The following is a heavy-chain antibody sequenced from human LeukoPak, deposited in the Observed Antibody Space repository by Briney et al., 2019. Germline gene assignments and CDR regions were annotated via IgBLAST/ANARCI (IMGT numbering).Heavy chain of an antibody. D-gene: IGHD3-22*01. CDR3: ATGDYYDSSGYYFDFHH. Sequence: GASVKVSCKASGYTFTSYGISWVRQAPGQGLEWMGWISAYNGNTNYAQKLQGRVTMTTDTSTSTAYMELRSLRSDDTAVYYCATGDYYDSSGYYFDFHHWGQGTLVTVSS. CDR1: GYTFTSYG. V-gene: IGHV1-18*01. J-gene: IGHJ1*01. CDR2: ISAYNGNT.